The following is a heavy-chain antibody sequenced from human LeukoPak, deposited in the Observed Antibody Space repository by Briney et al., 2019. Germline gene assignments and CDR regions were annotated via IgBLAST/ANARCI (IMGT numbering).Heavy chain of an antibody. Sequence: GGSLRLSCAASGFTFSSYGMHWVRQAPGKGLEWVAVISYDGSNKYYADSVKGRFTISRDNSKNTLYLQMNSLRAEDTAVYYCAKVPPYSSAFDYWGQGTLVTVS. V-gene: IGHV3-30*18. CDR2: ISYDGSNK. D-gene: IGHD5-18*01. J-gene: IGHJ4*02. CDR3: AKVPPYSSAFDY. CDR1: GFTFSSYG.